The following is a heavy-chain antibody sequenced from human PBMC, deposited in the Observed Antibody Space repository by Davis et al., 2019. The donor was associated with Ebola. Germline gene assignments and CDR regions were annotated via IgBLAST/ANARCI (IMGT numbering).Heavy chain of an antibody. V-gene: IGHV3-7*03. J-gene: IGHJ4*02. D-gene: IGHD6-19*01. CDR2: INQDGSQI. CDR1: GFSFSRYW. CDR3: ATTQWLREFDN. Sequence: GESLKISCAASGFSFSRYWMSWVRQAPGKGLEWVANINQDGSQINYVDSVRGRFTISRDNAKNALYLQMNSLRVDDTAVYYCATTQWLREFDNWGQGTLVTVSS.